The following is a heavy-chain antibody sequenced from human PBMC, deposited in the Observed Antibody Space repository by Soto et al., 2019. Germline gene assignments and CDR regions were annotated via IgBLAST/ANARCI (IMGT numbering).Heavy chain of an antibody. Sequence: KPSETLSLTCTVSGVSIHNSHSFWAWIRQPPGKGLQFIASVYHNGGAHYNSSLKSRVTISVDTANNQVSLRMRSLTAADTAFYYCVTDVVLAAATDYWGQGTLVTVSS. D-gene: IGHD2-21*02. CDR2: VYHNGGA. V-gene: IGHV4-39*01. CDR1: GVSIHNSHSF. J-gene: IGHJ4*02. CDR3: VTDVVLAAATDY.